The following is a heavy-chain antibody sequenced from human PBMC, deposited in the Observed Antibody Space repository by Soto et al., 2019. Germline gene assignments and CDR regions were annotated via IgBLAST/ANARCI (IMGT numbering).Heavy chain of an antibody. J-gene: IGHJ4*02. Sequence: VQLVHSGGEVRKPGASVTVSCRASGYTFTKYCISWVRQAPGQGLEGMGWISADHDNTNYAQDMQGRVTMTTDTFMRTAYMQLKSLRVDGTAVYFCARGTIGYDSGLFDCWGQRTRVTVSS. CDR1: GYTFTKYC. V-gene: IGHV1-18*01. CDR3: ARGTIGYDSGLFDC. CDR2: ISADHDNT. D-gene: IGHD5-12*01.